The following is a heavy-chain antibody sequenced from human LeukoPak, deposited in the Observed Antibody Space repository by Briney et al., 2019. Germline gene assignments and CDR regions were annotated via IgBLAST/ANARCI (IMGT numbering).Heavy chain of an antibody. J-gene: IGHJ3*02. CDR3: ARDRTKSYYYDSSGYNKGDAFDI. D-gene: IGHD3-22*01. Sequence: PSETLSLTCTVSGGSISSYYWSWIRQPPGKGLEWIGYIYYSGSTNYNPSLKSRVTISVDTSKNQFSLKLSSVTAADTAVYYCARDRTKSYYYDSSGYNKGDAFDIWGQGTMVTVSS. CDR1: GGSISSYY. V-gene: IGHV4-59*01. CDR2: IYYSGST.